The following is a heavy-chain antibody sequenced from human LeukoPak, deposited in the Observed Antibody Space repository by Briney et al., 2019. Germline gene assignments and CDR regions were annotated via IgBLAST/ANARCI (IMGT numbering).Heavy chain of an antibody. CDR3: ASMVRGVKTFDY. CDR2: IYYSGST. Sequence: SETPSLTCTVSGGSISSYYWSWIRQPPGKGLEWIGYIYYSGSTNYNPSLKSRVTISVDTSKNQFSLRLSSVTAADTAVYYCASMVRGVKTFDYWGQGTLVTVS. V-gene: IGHV4-59*01. CDR1: GGSISSYY. J-gene: IGHJ4*02. D-gene: IGHD3-10*01.